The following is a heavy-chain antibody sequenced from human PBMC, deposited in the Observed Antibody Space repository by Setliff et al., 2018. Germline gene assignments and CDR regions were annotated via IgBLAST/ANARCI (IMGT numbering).Heavy chain of an antibody. CDR1: GYSFNAYY. V-gene: IGHV1-46*02. CDR2: VNTGGGSA. D-gene: IGHD6-13*01. J-gene: IGHJ4*02. Sequence: GASVKVSCKASGYSFNAYYMHWVRQAPGQGPEWMGIVNTGGGSASYAEKFEGRVTMTSDTSARKVYMEVNILRSDDTAMYYCARGGMAAAGRKGVFEHWGQGTPVTVSS. CDR3: ARGGMAAAGRKGVFEH.